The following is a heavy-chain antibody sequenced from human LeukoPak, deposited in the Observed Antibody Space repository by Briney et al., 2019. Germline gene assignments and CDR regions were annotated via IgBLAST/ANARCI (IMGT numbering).Heavy chain of an antibody. V-gene: IGHV3-30*18. CDR3: AKDLVGSXXSSXXFDY. Sequence: GRSLRLSCAASGFTFSSYGMHWVRQAPGKGLEWVAVISYDGSNKYYADSVKGRFTISRDNPKNTLYLQMNSLRAEDTAVYYCAKDLVGSXXSSXXFDY. CDR1: GFTFSSYG. CDR2: ISYDGSNK. J-gene: IGHJ4*01. D-gene: IGHD6-13*01.